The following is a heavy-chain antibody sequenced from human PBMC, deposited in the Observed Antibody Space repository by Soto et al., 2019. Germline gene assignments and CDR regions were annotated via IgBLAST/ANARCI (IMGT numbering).Heavy chain of an antibody. CDR1: HGSISIDRFY. D-gene: IGHD1-26*01. J-gene: IGHJ4*02. CDR2: ISHNGLT. V-gene: IGHV4-61*01. CDR3: AREFSSAHIIYFDF. Sequence: QVELQESCPALVTPSETLSLTCTVSHGSISIDRFYWTWLRQPPGQGLELIGDISHNGLTKYNPSHAKRCAMSGDSSTNQFSLKLKSVTAADTAVYYCAREFSSAHIIYFDFWCQGTLVSVSS.